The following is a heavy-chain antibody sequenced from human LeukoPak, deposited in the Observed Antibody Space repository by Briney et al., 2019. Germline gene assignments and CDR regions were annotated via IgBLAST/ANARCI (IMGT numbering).Heavy chain of an antibody. D-gene: IGHD4-17*01. V-gene: IGHV1-3*01. CDR1: GYTFTSYA. Sequence: ASVKVSCKASGYTFTSYAMHWVRQAPGQRLEWMGWINAGNGNTKYSQRFQGRVTITRDTSASTAYMELSSLRSEDTAVYYCARTGTMTTVFDYFDYWGQGTLVTVSS. CDR3: ARTGTMTTVFDYFDY. CDR2: INAGNGNT. J-gene: IGHJ4*02.